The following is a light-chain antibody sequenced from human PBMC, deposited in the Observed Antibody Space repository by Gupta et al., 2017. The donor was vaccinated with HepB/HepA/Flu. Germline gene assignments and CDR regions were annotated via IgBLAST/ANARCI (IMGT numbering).Light chain of an antibody. V-gene: IGLV3-1*01. Sequence: SYELTQPPSVSVSPGQTASITCSGDKLGDKYACWYQQKPGQSPVLVIYQDSKRPSVIPERFSGSNSGNTATLTISGTQAMDEADYYCQAWDSSTVVFGGGTKLTVL. J-gene: IGLJ2*01. CDR2: QDS. CDR1: KLGDKY. CDR3: QAWDSSTVV.